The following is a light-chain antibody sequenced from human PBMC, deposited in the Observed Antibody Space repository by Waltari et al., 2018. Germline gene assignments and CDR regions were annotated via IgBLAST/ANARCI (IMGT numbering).Light chain of an antibody. CDR1: QSLVHSDGKTY. CDR3: MQGTHSPPCK. CDR2: KVS. V-gene: IGKV2-30*02. Sequence: DGVMTQSPLSLSVTLGQPASISCTLIQSLVHSDGKTYLNWYQQRPGQPPRRLLYKVSTRDSGVPDSISGSGSADDLTLKNSRVEAGDVGVYFCMQGTHSPPCKFSQATKVEI. J-gene: IGKJ1*01.